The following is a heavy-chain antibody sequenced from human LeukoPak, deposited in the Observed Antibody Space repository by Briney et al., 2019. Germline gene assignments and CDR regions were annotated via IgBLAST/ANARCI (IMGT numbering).Heavy chain of an antibody. CDR1: GGSISSSNW. J-gene: IGHJ4*02. CDR3: ARVLWGSYRFFDY. V-gene: IGHV4-4*02. D-gene: IGHD3-16*02. CDR2: IYHSGST. Sequence: SGTLSLTCAVSGGSISSSNWWSWVRQPPGKGLEWIGEIYHSGSTNYNPSLKSRVTISVDKSKNQFSLKLSSVTAADTAVYYCARVLWGSYRFFDYWGRGTLVTVSS.